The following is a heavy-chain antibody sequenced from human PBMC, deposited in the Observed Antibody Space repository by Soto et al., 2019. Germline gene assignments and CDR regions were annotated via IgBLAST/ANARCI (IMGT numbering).Heavy chain of an antibody. CDR2: IYATGTT. Sequence: NRSETLSLTCTVSGASNSGLYWSWIRQSAGKGLEWIGRIYATGTTDYNPSLKSRVMMSVDTSKKQFSLKLRSVPAADTAVYYCVRDGTKTLRDWFDPWGQGISVTVS. J-gene: IGHJ5*02. D-gene: IGHD1-1*01. V-gene: IGHV4-4*07. CDR3: VRDGTKTLRDWFDP. CDR1: GASNSGLY.